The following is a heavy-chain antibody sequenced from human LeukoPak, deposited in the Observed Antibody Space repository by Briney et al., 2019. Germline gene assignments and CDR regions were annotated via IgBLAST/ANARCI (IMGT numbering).Heavy chain of an antibody. CDR1: GGSISSGSYY. CDR3: ARSPSGWHPYYFDY. D-gene: IGHD2-15*01. Sequence: PSETLSLTCTVSGGSISSGSYYWSWIRQPAGRGLEWIGRIYTSGSTNYNPSLKSRVTISVDTSKNQFSLKLSSVTAADTAVYYCARSPSGWHPYYFDYWGQGTLVTVSS. V-gene: IGHV4-61*02. CDR2: IYTSGST. J-gene: IGHJ4*02.